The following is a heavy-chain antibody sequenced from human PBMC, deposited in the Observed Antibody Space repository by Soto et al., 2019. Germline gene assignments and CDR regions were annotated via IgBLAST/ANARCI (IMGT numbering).Heavy chain of an antibody. V-gene: IGHV4-59*01. Sequence: SETLSLTCTVSGGSISSYYWSWIRQPPGKGLEWIGYIYYSGSTNYNPSLKSRVTISVDTSKNQFSLKLSSVTAADTAVYYCARSKTSYYYMDVWGKGTTVTVSS. D-gene: IGHD4-4*01. CDR3: ARSKTSYYYMDV. CDR1: GGSISSYY. J-gene: IGHJ6*03. CDR2: IYYSGST.